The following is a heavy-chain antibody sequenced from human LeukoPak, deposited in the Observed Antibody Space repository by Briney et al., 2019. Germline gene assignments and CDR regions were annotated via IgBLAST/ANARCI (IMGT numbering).Heavy chain of an antibody. J-gene: IGHJ4*02. CDR3: ARVGDIGYCSGGSCYYFDY. D-gene: IGHD2-15*01. Sequence: SETLSLTCTVSGGSISSYYWSWIRQPPGKGLEWIGYINYSGSTNYNPSLKSRVTMSVDTSKNQFSLKLSSVTAADTAVYYCARVGDIGYCSGGSCYYFDYWGQGTLVTVSS. CDR2: INYSGST. V-gene: IGHV4-59*01. CDR1: GGSISSYY.